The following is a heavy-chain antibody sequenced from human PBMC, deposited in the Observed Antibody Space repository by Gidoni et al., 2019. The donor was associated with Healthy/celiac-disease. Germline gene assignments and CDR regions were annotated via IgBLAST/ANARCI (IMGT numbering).Heavy chain of an antibody. CDR1: GFTFSSYS. J-gene: IGHJ4*02. Sequence: EVQLVESGGGLVQPGGSLRLSCAASGFTFSSYSINWVRQAPGKGLEWVSYISSSSSTIYYADSVKGRFNISRYNAKNSLYLQMNSLRDEDTAVYYCARDTVDYDFWSGYYPRGLDYWGQGTLVTVSS. CDR3: ARDTVDYDFWSGYYPRGLDY. V-gene: IGHV3-48*02. D-gene: IGHD3-3*01. CDR2: ISSSSSTI.